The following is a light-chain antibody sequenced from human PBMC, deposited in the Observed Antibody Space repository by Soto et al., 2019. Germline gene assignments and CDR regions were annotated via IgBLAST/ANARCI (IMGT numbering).Light chain of an antibody. CDR2: GAS. CDR1: QSLRSN. CDR3: QQYGYWPRT. J-gene: IGKJ1*01. Sequence: EIVMTQSPPTLSVSPGDGATLACRASQSLRSNLACYQQKPGQAPRLLIYGASTRATGIPARFSGSGSGTAFTLTISGLQSEDSAGYYCQQYGYWPRTVGQGTKV. V-gene: IGKV3-15*01.